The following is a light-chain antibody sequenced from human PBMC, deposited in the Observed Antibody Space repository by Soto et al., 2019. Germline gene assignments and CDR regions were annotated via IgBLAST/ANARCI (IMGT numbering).Light chain of an antibody. CDR3: QQYGSSPPT. V-gene: IGKV3-20*01. CDR1: QSVSSY. Sequence: ESVLTQSPGTLSLSHGERATLSCRASQSVSSYLAWYQQKPGQAPRLLIYAASSRATGSPDRFSGGGSGTDFTLTISRLEPEDFAMYYCQQYGSSPPTFGQGTNVDIK. CDR2: AAS. J-gene: IGKJ1*01.